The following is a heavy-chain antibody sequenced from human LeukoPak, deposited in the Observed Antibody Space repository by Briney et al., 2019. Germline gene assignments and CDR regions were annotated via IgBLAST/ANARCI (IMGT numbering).Heavy chain of an antibody. J-gene: IGHJ4*02. CDR3: TIAAAWDY. V-gene: IGHV3-48*01. D-gene: IGHD6-13*01. Sequence: GGSLRLSCAASGFTFSSYAMSWVRQAPGKGLEWVSYISSSSSTIYYADSVKGRFTISRDNAKNSLYLQMNSLRAEDTAVYYCTIAAAWDYWGQGTLVTVSS. CDR2: ISSSSSTI. CDR1: GFTFSSYA.